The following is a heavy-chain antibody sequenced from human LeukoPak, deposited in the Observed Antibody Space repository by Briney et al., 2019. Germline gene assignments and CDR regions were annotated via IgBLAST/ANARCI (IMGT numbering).Heavy chain of an antibody. J-gene: IGHJ5*02. Sequence: PGGSLRLSCAASGFSLSTYAMSWVRQAPGKGPEWVSAISGAGGRTYYADSVKGRFTISRDNSKNTLYLQMDGLRAEDTAVYYCAKDRADNGDRLRFDPWGQGTLVTVSS. D-gene: IGHD4-17*01. CDR2: ISGAGGRT. CDR3: AKDRADNGDRLRFDP. V-gene: IGHV3-23*01. CDR1: GFSLSTYA.